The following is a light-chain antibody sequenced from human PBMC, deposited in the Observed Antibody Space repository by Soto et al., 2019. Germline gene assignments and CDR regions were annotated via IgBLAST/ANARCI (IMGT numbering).Light chain of an antibody. CDR1: QSVSGN. J-gene: IGKJ3*01. V-gene: IGKV3-15*01. CDR3: QQYNNWSPIT. Sequence: EIVMTQSPATLSVSPGERATLSCRASQSVSGNLAWYQQKPGQAPRLLIYAASTRATGIPARFSGSVCGTEFPLTISSLQSEDFAVYYCQQYNNWSPITFCPGNKVDIK. CDR2: AAS.